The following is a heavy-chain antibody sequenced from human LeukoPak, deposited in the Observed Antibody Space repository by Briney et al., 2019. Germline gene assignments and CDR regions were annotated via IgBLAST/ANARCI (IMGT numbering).Heavy chain of an antibody. CDR2: IWYDGSNK. J-gene: IGHJ4*02. Sequence: PGGSLRLSCAASGFTFSNYGMHWVRQAPGKGLEWVAVIWYDGSNKYYADSVKGRFTISRDNSKNTLYLQMNSLRAEDTAVYYCARESWAGATYFDYWGQGTLVTVSS. V-gene: IGHV3-33*01. CDR3: ARESWAGATYFDY. CDR1: GFTFSNYG. D-gene: IGHD1-26*01.